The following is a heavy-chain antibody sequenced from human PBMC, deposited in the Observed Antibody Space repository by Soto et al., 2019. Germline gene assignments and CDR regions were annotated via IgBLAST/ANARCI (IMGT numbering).Heavy chain of an antibody. Sequence: QVQLVESGGGVVQPGRSLRLSCAASGFTSSSYGMHWVRRAPGKGLGWVAVIWYDGSNKYYADSVKGRFTISRDNSKNTLYLQMNSLRAEDTAVYYCARELGTEMATMGFDYWGQGTLVTVSS. V-gene: IGHV3-33*01. CDR1: GFTSSSYG. D-gene: IGHD5-12*01. CDR3: ARELGTEMATMGFDY. CDR2: IWYDGSNK. J-gene: IGHJ4*02.